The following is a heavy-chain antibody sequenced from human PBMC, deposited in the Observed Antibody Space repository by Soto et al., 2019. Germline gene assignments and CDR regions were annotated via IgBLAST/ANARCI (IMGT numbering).Heavy chain of an antibody. Sequence: PGGSLRLSCAASGFTFSSYAMSWVRQAPGKGLEWVSAISGSGGSTYYADSVKGRFTTSRDNSKNTLYLQMNSLRAEDTAVYYCAKYGSGSYHYYYYGMDVWGQGTTVTVSS. CDR3: AKYGSGSYHYYYYGMDV. V-gene: IGHV3-23*01. CDR1: GFTFSSYA. CDR2: ISGSGGST. J-gene: IGHJ6*02. D-gene: IGHD3-10*01.